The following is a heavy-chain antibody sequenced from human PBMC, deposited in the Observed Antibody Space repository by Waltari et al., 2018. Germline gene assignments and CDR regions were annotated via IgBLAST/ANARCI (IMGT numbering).Heavy chain of an antibody. V-gene: IGHV4-34*01. CDR2: INPYGTT. D-gene: IGHD1-26*01. Sequence: QVQLQQWGAGLLKPSETLSLTCAVYGGSFSGYYWSWIRQPPGKGLEWIGNINPYGTTKYHPSLKSRVTISLDTSKNQVSLNLNSVSAADTGLYYCARLPLGRDYFIWFDPWGQGTLVTVSS. CDR3: ARLPLGRDYFIWFDP. J-gene: IGHJ5*02. CDR1: GGSFSGYY.